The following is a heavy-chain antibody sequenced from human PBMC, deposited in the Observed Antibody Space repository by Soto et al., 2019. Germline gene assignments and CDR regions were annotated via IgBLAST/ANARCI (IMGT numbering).Heavy chain of an antibody. CDR1: GDSIGSSRLY. CDR2: VYYIGNT. CDR3: ARYYYTSDRTFFYH. D-gene: IGHD3-3*01. J-gene: IGHJ1*01. Sequence: SETLSLTCTVSGDSIGSSRLYWAWVRRPPGKGLEWVWTVYYIGNTYYNPSLKTRLTMSVDTSKSRVSLKQLSMLAADTAFYYFARYYYTSDRTFFYHWGQGTLVTVS. V-gene: IGHV4-39*01.